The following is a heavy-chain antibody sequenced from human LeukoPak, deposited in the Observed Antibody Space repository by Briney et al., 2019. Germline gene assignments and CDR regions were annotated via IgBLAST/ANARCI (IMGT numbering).Heavy chain of an antibody. CDR2: MSYDGPNI. Sequence: GRSLRLSCAASGFAFSSYGMHWVRQAPGKGLEWVAVMSYDGPNIYYADSVKGRFTISRDNSKNMLVLQMNSLRTEDTAVYYCAKDRHDYCYYVIDVWGQGTTVIVSS. V-gene: IGHV3-30*18. J-gene: IGHJ6*02. CDR1: GFAFSSYG. CDR3: AKDRHDYCYYVIDV.